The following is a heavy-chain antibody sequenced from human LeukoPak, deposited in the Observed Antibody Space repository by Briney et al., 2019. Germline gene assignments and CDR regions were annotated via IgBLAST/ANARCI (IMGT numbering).Heavy chain of an antibody. D-gene: IGHD4-17*01. J-gene: IGHJ4*02. V-gene: IGHV3-20*04. CDR1: GFTFSSYA. CDR2: INWNGGST. Sequence: PGGSLRLSCAASGFTFSSYAMSWVRQAPGKGLEWVSGINWNGGSTGYADSVKGRFTISRDNAKNSLYLQMNSLRAEDTALYYCARFNGDYYRIDYWGQGILVTVSS. CDR3: ARFNGDYYRIDY.